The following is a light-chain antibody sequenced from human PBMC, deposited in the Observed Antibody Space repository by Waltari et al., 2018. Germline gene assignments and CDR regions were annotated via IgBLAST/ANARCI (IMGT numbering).Light chain of an antibody. V-gene: IGKV2-30*02. CDR2: KVS. CDR3: MQGTHFPFT. Sequence: DVVMTQSPLSLPITPGQPASMTGRSSQSLLHSNGNTYLSWFLQKPGQPPRRLIYKVSNRDSGVPDRFSGSGAGTDFTLKISRVEAEDVGVYYCMQGTHFPFTFGPGTKLDIK. J-gene: IGKJ3*01. CDR1: QSLLHSNGNTY.